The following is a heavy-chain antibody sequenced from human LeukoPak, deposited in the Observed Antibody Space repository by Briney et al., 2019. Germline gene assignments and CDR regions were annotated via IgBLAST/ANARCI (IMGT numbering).Heavy chain of an antibody. CDR1: GYTFTSYG. CDR3: ARDSSLDYYGSGSYSYYYYGMDV. J-gene: IGHJ6*02. V-gene: IGHV1-18*01. CDR2: ISAYNGNT. D-gene: IGHD3-10*01. Sequence: ASVNLSCKASGYTFTSYGISWVRQAPGQRLEWMGWISAYNGNTNYAQKLQGRVTMTTDTSTSTAYMELRSLRSDDTAVYYCARDSSLDYYGSGSYSYYYYGMDVWGQGTTVTVSS.